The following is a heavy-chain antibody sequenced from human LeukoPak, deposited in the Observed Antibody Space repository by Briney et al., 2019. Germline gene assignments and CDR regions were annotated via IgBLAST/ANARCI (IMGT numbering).Heavy chain of an antibody. D-gene: IGHD2-21*01. CDR1: GFTFSSYS. CDR2: ISSSSSYI. CDR3: AGSTEHNGGLGDAFDI. J-gene: IGHJ3*02. V-gene: IGHV3-21*01. Sequence: PGGSLRLSCAASGFTFSSYSMNWVRQAPGKGLEWVSSISSSSSYIYYADSVKGRFTISRDNAKNSLYLQMNSLRAEDTAVYYCAGSTEHNGGLGDAFDIWGQGTMVTVSS.